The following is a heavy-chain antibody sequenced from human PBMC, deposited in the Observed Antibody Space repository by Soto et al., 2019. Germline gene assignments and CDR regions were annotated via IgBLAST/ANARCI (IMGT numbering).Heavy chain of an antibody. CDR3: ARQPPNTAAFDI. CDR1: GGSISSYY. CDR2: IYYSGST. J-gene: IGHJ3*02. D-gene: IGHD4-17*01. V-gene: IGHV4-59*08. Sequence: SETLSLTCTVSGGSISSYYWSWIRQPPGKGLEWIGYIYYSGSTNYKPSLKSRITISVDTSKNQISLNLRSVSAADAAVYFCARQPPNTAAFDIWGQGTMVTVSS.